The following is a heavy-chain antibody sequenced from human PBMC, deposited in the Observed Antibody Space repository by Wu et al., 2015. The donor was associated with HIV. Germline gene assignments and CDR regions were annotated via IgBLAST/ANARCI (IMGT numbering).Heavy chain of an antibody. J-gene: IGHJ4*02. Sequence: QVQLVXSGGXVRSWGLSEGLLPKLLVTPSPLYAISWVRQAPGQGLEWMGWISTYNGKTDYTQKVQGRVTLTTDTSTSTAYMELRSLTSDDTAMYYCAVMVRGVIIRRYFDYWGQGTLVIVSS. D-gene: IGHD3-10*01. V-gene: IGHV1-18*01. CDR1: VTPSPLYA. CDR2: ISTYNGKT. CDR3: AVMVRGVIIRRYFDY.